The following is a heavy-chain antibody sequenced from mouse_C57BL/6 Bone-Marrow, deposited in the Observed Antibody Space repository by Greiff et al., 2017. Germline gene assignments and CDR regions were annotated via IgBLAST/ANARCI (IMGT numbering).Heavy chain of an antibody. D-gene: IGHD2-9*01. CDR1: GYTFTDYE. CDR2: IDPETGGT. Sequence: VQLQESGAELVRPGASVTLSCKASGYTFTDYEMHWVKQTPVHGLEWIGAIDPETGGTAYNQKFKGKAILTADKSSSTGYMELRSLTSEDSAVYYCTNLLWLRPFDYWGQGTTRTVSS. V-gene: IGHV1-15*01. J-gene: IGHJ2*01. CDR3: TNLLWLRPFDY.